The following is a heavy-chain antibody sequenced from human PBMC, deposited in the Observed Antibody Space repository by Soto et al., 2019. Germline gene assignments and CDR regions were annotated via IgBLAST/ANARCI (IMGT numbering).Heavy chain of an antibody. CDR1: VESTTTCC. J-gene: IGHJ6*02. V-gene: IGHV4-4*07. CDR2: IDTRVNT. D-gene: IGHD6-13*01. CDR3: ARYSNNWFPTEGMDV. Sequence: SLTRTCSVESTTTCCRRWNPHPAGKGFEWIGRIDTRVNTNYSPCLKSRVPVAGDTSKKKVYLKLTSVTAADTAVYYCARYSNNWFPTEGMDVWRQGTTV.